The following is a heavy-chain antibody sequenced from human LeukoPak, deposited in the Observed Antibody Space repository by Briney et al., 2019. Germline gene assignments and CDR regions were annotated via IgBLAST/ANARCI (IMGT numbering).Heavy chain of an antibody. D-gene: IGHD2-15*01. CDR1: GFTFSSYA. Sequence: PGGSLRLSCAASGFTFSSYAMNWVRQAPGKGLEWVSVISGSGSSTYYADSVKGRFTISRDNSRNTVYLHMNSLRPEDTSVYFCAKDENYCSGDSCYKNYVDYWGQGTVVTVSS. V-gene: IGHV3-23*01. J-gene: IGHJ4*02. CDR2: ISGSGSST. CDR3: AKDENYCSGDSCYKNYVDY.